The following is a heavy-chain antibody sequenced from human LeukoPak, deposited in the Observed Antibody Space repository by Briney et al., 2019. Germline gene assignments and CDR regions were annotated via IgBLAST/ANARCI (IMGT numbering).Heavy chain of an antibody. V-gene: IGHV3-30*03. Sequence: PGRSLRLSCAASGFTFSSYGMHWVRQAPGKGLEWVAVISYDGSNKYYADSVKGRFTISRDNAKNSLYLQMNSLRGEDTAVYYCARHGGAFDIWGQGTLVTVSS. D-gene: IGHD3-10*01. CDR2: ISYDGSNK. J-gene: IGHJ3*02. CDR3: ARHGGAFDI. CDR1: GFTFSSYG.